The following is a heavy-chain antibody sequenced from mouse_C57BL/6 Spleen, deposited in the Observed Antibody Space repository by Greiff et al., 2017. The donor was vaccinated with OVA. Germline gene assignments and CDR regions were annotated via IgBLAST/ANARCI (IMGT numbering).Heavy chain of an antibody. CDR3: ARGGDGTTVERDWYFDV. CDR2: ISSGSSTI. V-gene: IGHV5-17*01. D-gene: IGHD1-1*01. J-gene: IGHJ1*03. CDR1: GFTFSDYG. Sequence: EVQLVESGGGLVKPGGSLKLSCAASGFTFSDYGMHWVRQAPEKGLEWVAYISSGSSTIYYADTVKGRFTISRDNAKNTLFLQMTSLRSEDTAMYYCARGGDGTTVERDWYFDVWGTGTTVTVSS.